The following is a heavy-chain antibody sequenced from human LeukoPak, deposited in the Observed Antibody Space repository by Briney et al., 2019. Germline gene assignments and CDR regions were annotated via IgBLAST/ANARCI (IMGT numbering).Heavy chain of an antibody. CDR2: IYSGGST. J-gene: IGHJ4*02. Sequence: GGSLRLSCAASGFTVSSNYMSWVRQAPGKGLEWVSVIYSGGSTYYADSVKGRFTISRDNSKNTLYLQMNSLRSDDTGVYYCAREDGAAAGFDYWGQGTLVTVSS. D-gene: IGHD6-13*01. CDR3: AREDGAAAGFDY. V-gene: IGHV3-53*05. CDR1: GFTVSSNY.